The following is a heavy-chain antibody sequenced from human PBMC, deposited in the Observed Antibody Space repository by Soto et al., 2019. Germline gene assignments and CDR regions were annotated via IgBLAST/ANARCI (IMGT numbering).Heavy chain of an antibody. CDR1: GYTFTGYY. Sequence: ASVKVSCKASGYTFTGYYMHWVRQAPGQGLEWMGWINPNSGGTNYAQKFQGWVTMTRDTSISTAYMELSRLRSDDTAVYYCARSPMGVVVPAANWFDPWGQGTLVTVSS. V-gene: IGHV1-2*04. CDR2: INPNSGGT. D-gene: IGHD2-2*01. J-gene: IGHJ5*02. CDR3: ARSPMGVVVPAANWFDP.